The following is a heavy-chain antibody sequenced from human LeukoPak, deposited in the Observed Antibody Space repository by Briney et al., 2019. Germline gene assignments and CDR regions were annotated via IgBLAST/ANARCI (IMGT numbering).Heavy chain of an antibody. J-gene: IGHJ6*03. D-gene: IGHD4-17*01. CDR3: ARGRLGYGHYYYYMDV. Sequence: GASVEVSCKASGYTFTSYDINWVRQATGQGLEWMGWMNPNSGNTGYAQKFQGRVTITRNTSISTAYMELSSLRSEDTAVYYCARGRLGYGHYYYYMDVWGKGTTVTVSS. CDR1: GYTFTSYD. V-gene: IGHV1-8*03. CDR2: MNPNSGNT.